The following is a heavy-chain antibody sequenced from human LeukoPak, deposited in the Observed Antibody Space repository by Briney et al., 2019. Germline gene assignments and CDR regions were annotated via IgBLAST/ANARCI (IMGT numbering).Heavy chain of an antibody. J-gene: IGHJ4*02. CDR3: ATHQEDFDY. CDR1: GGSISSSSYY. D-gene: IGHD2-2*01. V-gene: IGHV4-39*01. Sequence: SETLSLTCTVSGGSISSSSYYWGWIRQPPGKGLEWIGSIYYSGSTYYNPSLKSRVTISVDTSKNQFSLKLSSVTAADTAVYYCATHQEDFDYWGQGTLVTVSS. CDR2: IYYSGST.